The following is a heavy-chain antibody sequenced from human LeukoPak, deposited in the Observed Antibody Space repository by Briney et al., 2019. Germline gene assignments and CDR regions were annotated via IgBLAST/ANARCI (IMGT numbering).Heavy chain of an antibody. D-gene: IGHD2-21*02. CDR1: GFTFSSFA. J-gene: IGHJ3*02. Sequence: GGSLTLSCAASGFTFSSFALNWVRQAPGKGPEWVSAISGSGGKTWYADSVKGRFTISRDDSKNTLYLQMNSLRAEDTAVYYCAKDPIVFNSGDYYLGAFNIWGQGKMVTVSS. V-gene: IGHV3-23*01. CDR3: AKDPIVFNSGDYYLGAFNI. CDR2: ISGSGGKT.